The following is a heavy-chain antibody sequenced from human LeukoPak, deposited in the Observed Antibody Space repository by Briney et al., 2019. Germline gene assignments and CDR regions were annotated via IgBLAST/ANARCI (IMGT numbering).Heavy chain of an antibody. Sequence: PSETLSLTCTVSGGSISSGGYYWNWIRQHPGKGLEWIGFIYYSGSTYYNPSLKSRVTISVDRSKNQFSLKLSSVTAADTAVYYCARTCSSTSCPTGSPDAFDIWGQGTMVTVSS. J-gene: IGHJ3*02. CDR3: ARTCSSTSCPTGSPDAFDI. CDR2: IYYSGST. D-gene: IGHD2-2*01. CDR1: GGSISSGGYY. V-gene: IGHV4-31*03.